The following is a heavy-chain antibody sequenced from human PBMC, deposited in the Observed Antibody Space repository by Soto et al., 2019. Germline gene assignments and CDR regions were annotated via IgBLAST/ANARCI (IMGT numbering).Heavy chain of an antibody. Sequence: QVQLQESGPGLVEPSQTLSLTCTVSGGSISSGDYYWSWIRQPPGKGLEWIGHIYNSGSTYSNPSLKSRVTISVDTSTNQFSLKLSSVTAADTAVYYCARGPDGDKVDYWGQGTLVTVSS. CDR3: ARGPDGDKVDY. V-gene: IGHV4-30-4*01. CDR1: GGSISSGDYY. CDR2: IYNSGST. D-gene: IGHD7-27*01. J-gene: IGHJ4*02.